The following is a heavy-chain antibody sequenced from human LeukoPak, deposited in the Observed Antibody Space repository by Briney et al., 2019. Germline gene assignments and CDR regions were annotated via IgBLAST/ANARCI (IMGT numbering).Heavy chain of an antibody. D-gene: IGHD6-19*01. V-gene: IGHV1-8*02. J-gene: IGHJ1*01. Sequence: ASVKVSCKASGYTFTGYYMHWVRQAPGQGLEWMGWMNPNSGNTGYAQKFQGRVTMTRNTSISTAYMELSSLRSEDTAVYYCARKYSSGWKLSVFQHWGQGTLVTVSS. CDR1: GYTFTGYY. CDR2: MNPNSGNT. CDR3: ARKYSSGWKLSVFQH.